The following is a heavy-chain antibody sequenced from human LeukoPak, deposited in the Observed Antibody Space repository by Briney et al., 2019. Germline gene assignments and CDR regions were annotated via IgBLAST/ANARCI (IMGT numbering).Heavy chain of an antibody. Sequence: PGGSLRLSCAASGFTFSSYSMNWVRQAPGKGLEWVSSISSSSSYIYYADSVKGRFTISGDNAKNSLYLQMNSLRAEDTAVYYCARGGGSSSSFYYYYYYGMDVWGQGTTVTVSS. CDR3: ARGGGSSSSFYYYYYYGMDV. D-gene: IGHD6-6*01. J-gene: IGHJ6*02. CDR2: ISSSSSYI. V-gene: IGHV3-21*01. CDR1: GFTFSSYS.